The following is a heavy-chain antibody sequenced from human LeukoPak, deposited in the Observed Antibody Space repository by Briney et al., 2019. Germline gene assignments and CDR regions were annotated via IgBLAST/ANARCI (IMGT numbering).Heavy chain of an antibody. Sequence: ASVKVSCKASGYTFTSYGISWVRQAPGQGLEWMGWISAYNGNTNYAQKLQGRVTKTTDTSTSTAYMELRSLRSDDTAVYYCARDRGYYDSSGYYHDYWGQGTLVTVSS. CDR1: GYTFTSYG. V-gene: IGHV1-18*01. CDR2: ISAYNGNT. J-gene: IGHJ4*02. D-gene: IGHD3-22*01. CDR3: ARDRGYYDSSGYYHDY.